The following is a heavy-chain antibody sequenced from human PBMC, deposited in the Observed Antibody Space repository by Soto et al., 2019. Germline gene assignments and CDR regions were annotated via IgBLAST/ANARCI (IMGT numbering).Heavy chain of an antibody. V-gene: IGHV1-18*01. J-gene: IGHJ6*02. D-gene: IGHD5-12*01. CDR2: IRTYNGDT. CDR3: AREGVAPYYYYGMDV. CDR1: GYTFTRSG. Sequence: ASVKVSCKASGYTFTRSGITWVRQAPGQGLEWMGWIRTYNGDTNYAQTFQGRVTMTTDTSTSTVHMEVRSLRSDDTAVYYCAREGVAPYYYYGMDVWGQGTPVTVSS.